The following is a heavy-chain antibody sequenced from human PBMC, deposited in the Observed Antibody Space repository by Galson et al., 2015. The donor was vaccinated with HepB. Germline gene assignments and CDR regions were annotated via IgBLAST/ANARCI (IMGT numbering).Heavy chain of an antibody. CDR2: ISPSGGST. D-gene: IGHD2-15*01. Sequence: SVKVSCKASGGTFSSYAISWVRQAPGQGLEWMGIISPSGGSTSYAQKFQGRVTMTRDTSTSTVYMELSSLRSEDTAVYYCARDSPYCSGGSCYSSNWFDPWGQGTLVTVSS. V-gene: IGHV1-46*01. CDR3: ARDSPYCSGGSCYSSNWFDP. CDR1: GGTFSSYA. J-gene: IGHJ5*02.